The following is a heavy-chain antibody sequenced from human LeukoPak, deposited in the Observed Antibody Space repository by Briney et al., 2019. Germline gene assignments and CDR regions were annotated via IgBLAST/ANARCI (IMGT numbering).Heavy chain of an antibody. CDR2: IYHSGST. D-gene: IGHD6-6*01. J-gene: IGHJ6*03. V-gene: IGHV4-30-2*02. CDR3: ATQYSSSSQYYYYYYMDV. CDR1: GGSISSGGYY. Sequence: SETLSLTCTVSGGSISSGGYYWSWIRQPPGKGLEWIGYIYHSGSTYYNPSLKSRVTISVDTSKNQFSLKLSSVTAADTAVYYCATQYSSSSQYYYYYYMDVWGKGTTVTVSS.